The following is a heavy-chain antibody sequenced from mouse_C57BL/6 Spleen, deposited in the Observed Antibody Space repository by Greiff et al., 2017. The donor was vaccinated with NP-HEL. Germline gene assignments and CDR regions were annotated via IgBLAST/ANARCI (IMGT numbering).Heavy chain of an antibody. V-gene: IGHV1-66*01. CDR1: GYSFTSYY. D-gene: IGHD1-1*01. Sequence: VQVVESGPELVKPGASVKISCKASGYSFTSYYIHWVKQRPGQGLEWIGWIYPGSGNTKYNEKFKGKATLTADTSSSTAYMQLSSLTSEDSAVYYCARRDYGTAGYFDVWGTGTTVTVSS. CDR2: IYPGSGNT. J-gene: IGHJ1*03. CDR3: ARRDYGTAGYFDV.